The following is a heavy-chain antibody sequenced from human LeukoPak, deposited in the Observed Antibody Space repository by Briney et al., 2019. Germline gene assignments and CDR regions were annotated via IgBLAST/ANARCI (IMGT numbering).Heavy chain of an antibody. CDR3: ARDGSYLDY. Sequence: GGSLRLSCAASGFIVSSNYMSWVRQAPGKGLDWVSILYSGGSTYYADSVKGRFTISRDNSKNTLYLQMNSLRAEDTAVYYCARDGSYLDYWGQGTLVTVSS. CDR2: LYSGGST. J-gene: IGHJ4*02. CDR1: GFIVSSNY. V-gene: IGHV3-53*01.